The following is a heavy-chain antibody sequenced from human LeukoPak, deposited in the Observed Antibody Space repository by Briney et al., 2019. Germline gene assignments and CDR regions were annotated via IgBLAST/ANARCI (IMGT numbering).Heavy chain of an antibody. CDR2: ISGSGGST. CDR1: GFTFSSYA. Sequence: GGSLRLSCAASGFTFSSYAMSWVRQAPGKGLEWVSAISGSGGSTYYADSVKGRFTISRDNSKNTLYLQMNSLRAEDTAVYYCARDSVGWPRAYFDYWGRGTLVTVSS. J-gene: IGHJ4*02. CDR3: ARDSVGWPRAYFDY. V-gene: IGHV3-23*01. D-gene: IGHD1-26*01.